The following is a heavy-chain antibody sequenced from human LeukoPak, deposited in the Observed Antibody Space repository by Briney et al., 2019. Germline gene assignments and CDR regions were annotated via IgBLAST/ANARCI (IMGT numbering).Heavy chain of an antibody. CDR2: ISDSGSTI. V-gene: IGHV3-48*03. Sequence: GGSLRLSCAASGFTFSSYEMNWVRQAPGKGLEWVSYISDSGSTIYYADSVKGRFIISRDNAKNSLYLQMNNLRAEDTAVYYCAREGWLRSLDYWGQGTLVTVSS. D-gene: IGHD5-12*01. CDR3: AREGWLRSLDY. CDR1: GFTFSSYE. J-gene: IGHJ4*02.